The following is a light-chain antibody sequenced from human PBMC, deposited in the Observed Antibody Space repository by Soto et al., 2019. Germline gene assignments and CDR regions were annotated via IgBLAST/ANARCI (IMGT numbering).Light chain of an antibody. CDR1: SDDIGTYEY. Sequence: HPPWMSGSPGQSMTGSCTGSSDDIGTYEYISWHKPHPGKAPTLTIFRVYDRPSGVSDHFSGSKSGNTASLTIFELQLEDETVYYCSSNTSGRTLPSVFGPGTMPNVL. CDR3: SSNTSGRTLPSV. J-gene: IGLJ1*01. CDR2: RVY. V-gene: IGLV2-14*01.